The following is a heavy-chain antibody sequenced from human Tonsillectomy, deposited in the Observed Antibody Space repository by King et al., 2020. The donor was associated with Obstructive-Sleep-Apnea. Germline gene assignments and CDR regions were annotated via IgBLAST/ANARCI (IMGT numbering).Heavy chain of an antibody. CDR2: INTNTGNP. V-gene: IGHV7-4-1*02. Sequence: LLVQSGSELEKPGASVRVSCKASGYTLTTYAMNWVRQAPGQGLEWMGWINTNTGNPTYAQGFTGRFVFSLDTSVNTAYLQISSLKAEDTAVYYCARTLDDWYFDLWGRGTLVTVSS. CDR1: GYTLTTYA. D-gene: IGHD3-3*01. CDR3: ARTLDDWYFDL. J-gene: IGHJ2*01.